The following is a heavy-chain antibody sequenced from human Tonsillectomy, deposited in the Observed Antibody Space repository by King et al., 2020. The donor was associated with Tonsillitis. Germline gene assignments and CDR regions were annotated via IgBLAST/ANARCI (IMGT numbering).Heavy chain of an antibody. CDR3: ARVRRFGIPYGMDV. CDR2: INPNSGGT. V-gene: IGHV1-2*02. J-gene: IGHJ6*02. CDR1: GYTFTDYF. D-gene: IGHD3-10*01. Sequence: QLVQSGAEVKKPGASVKVSCKASGYTFTDYFIHWVRQAPGQGLEWMGWINPNSGGTNYAQKFQGRVSMTRDTSISTAYMELSRLKSDDTAVYYCARVRRFGIPYGMDVWGQGATVIVSS.